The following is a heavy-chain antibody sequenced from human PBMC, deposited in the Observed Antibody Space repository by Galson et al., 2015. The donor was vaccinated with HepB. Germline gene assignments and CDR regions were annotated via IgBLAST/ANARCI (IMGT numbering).Heavy chain of an antibody. Sequence: ETLSLTCAVYGGSFRGYSWSWIRQPPGKGLEWIGEIDHSGSTNYNPSLKNRVTISVDTSKNQFSLKLTSVTAADTAVYYCARGLEAGDRYWGQGTLVTVSS. D-gene: IGHD7-27*01. J-gene: IGHJ4*02. CDR1: GGSFRGYS. V-gene: IGHV4-34*01. CDR3: ARGLEAGDRY. CDR2: IDHSGST.